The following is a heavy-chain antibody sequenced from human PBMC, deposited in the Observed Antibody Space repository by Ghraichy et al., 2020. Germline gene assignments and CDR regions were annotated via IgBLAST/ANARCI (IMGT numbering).Heavy chain of an antibody. Sequence: SGPTLVKPTQTLTLTCTFSGFSLNTPGVGVGWIRQPPGKALEWLALIYWDDDKRYSPSLKSRLGISKDSSNNQVVLTLTNMDPVDTGTYYCAHTPAAGLFEDWGQGTLVTVSS. CDR3: AHTPAAGLFED. CDR1: GFSLNTPGVG. J-gene: IGHJ4*02. D-gene: IGHD6-25*01. CDR2: IYWDDDK. V-gene: IGHV2-5*02.